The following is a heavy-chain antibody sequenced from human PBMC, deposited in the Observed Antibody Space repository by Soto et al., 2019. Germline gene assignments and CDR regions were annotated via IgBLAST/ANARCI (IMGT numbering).Heavy chain of an antibody. D-gene: IGHD4-17*01. CDR2: ISAYNGNT. CDR3: ARVGYGGNSVVRYFDY. V-gene: IGHV1-18*01. CDR1: GYTFTSYG. Sequence: GASVKVSCKASGYTFTSYGISWVRQAPGQGLEWMGWISAYNGNTNYAQKLQGRVTMTTDTSTSTAYMELRSLRSDDTAVYYCARVGYGGNSVVRYFDYWGQGTLVTVSS. J-gene: IGHJ4*02.